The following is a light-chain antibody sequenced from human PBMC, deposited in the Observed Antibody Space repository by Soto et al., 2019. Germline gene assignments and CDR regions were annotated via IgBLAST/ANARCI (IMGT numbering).Light chain of an antibody. Sequence: DIVLTQSPGTLSLSPGERATLSCRASQSVSSSYLAWYQQKPGKAPRLLIYGASSRATGLPDRFSGSGSGTDFTLTISRLEPEDVAVYYCQQYGSSPKTFGHGTKVELK. CDR3: QQYGSSPKT. CDR2: GAS. J-gene: IGKJ1*01. CDR1: QSVSSSY. V-gene: IGKV3-20*01.